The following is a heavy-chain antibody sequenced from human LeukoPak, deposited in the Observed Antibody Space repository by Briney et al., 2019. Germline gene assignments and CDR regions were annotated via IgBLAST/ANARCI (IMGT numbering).Heavy chain of an antibody. CDR3: ATESGSYWVAPAFDI. D-gene: IGHD1-26*01. CDR2: ISSSSSYI. Sequence: GGPLRLSCAASGFIFSSYSMKWVRPAPGKGLELVSSISSSSSYIYDSDSEKGRFTISRDNAKNSLYLQMNSLRAEDTAVYSCATESGSYWVAPAFDIWGQGTMVTVSS. J-gene: IGHJ3*02. V-gene: IGHV3-21*01. CDR1: GFIFSSYS.